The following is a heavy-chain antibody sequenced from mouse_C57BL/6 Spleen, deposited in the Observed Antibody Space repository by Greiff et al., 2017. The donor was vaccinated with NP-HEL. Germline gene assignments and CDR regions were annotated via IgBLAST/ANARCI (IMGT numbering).Heavy chain of an antibody. CDR1: GYTFTSYW. J-gene: IGHJ4*01. D-gene: IGHD1-1*01. V-gene: IGHV1-53*01. CDR3: AREATYYYGSSGDYAMDY. Sequence: QVQLQQPGTELVKPGASVKLSCKASGYTFTSYWMHWVKQRPGQGLEWIGNINPSNGGTNYNEKFKSKATLTVDKSSSTAYMQLSSLTSADSAVYYCAREATYYYGSSGDYAMDYWGQGTSVTVSS. CDR2: INPSNGGT.